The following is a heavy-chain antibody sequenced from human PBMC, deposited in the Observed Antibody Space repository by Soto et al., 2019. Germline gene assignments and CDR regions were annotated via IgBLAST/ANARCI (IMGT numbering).Heavy chain of an antibody. J-gene: IGHJ6*02. CDR1: GFTFSSYA. Sequence: GGALRLSCAASGFTFSSYAMSWVRQAPGKGLEWVSAISGSGGSTYYADSVKGRFTISRDNSKNTLYLQMNSLRAEDTAVYYWAKDRTYYYYGMDVWGQGTTVTVSS. CDR2: ISGSGGST. D-gene: IGHD1-1*01. CDR3: AKDRTYYYYGMDV. V-gene: IGHV3-23*01.